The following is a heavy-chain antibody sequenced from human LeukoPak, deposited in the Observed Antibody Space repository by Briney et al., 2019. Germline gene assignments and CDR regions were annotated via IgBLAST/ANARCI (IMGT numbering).Heavy chain of an antibody. CDR2: IYYSGST. V-gene: IGHV4-59*01. D-gene: IGHD3-3*01. CDR3: ASTNYDFWSGYGYYYYYYMDV. CDR1: GGSISSYY. J-gene: IGHJ6*03. Sequence: SETLSLTCTVPGGSISSYYWSWIRQPPGKGLEWIGYIYYSGSTNYNPSLKSRVTISVDTSKNQFSLKLSSVTAADTAVYYCASTNYDFWSGYGYYYYYYMDVWGKGTTVTVSS.